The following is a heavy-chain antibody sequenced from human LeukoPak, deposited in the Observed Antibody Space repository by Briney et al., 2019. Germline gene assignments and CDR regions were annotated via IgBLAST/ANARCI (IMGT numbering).Heavy chain of an antibody. J-gene: IGHJ4*02. CDR1: GYTFTSYG. V-gene: IGHV1-18*01. CDR3: ARDNDILTGYFDY. CDR2: ISAYNGNT. Sequence: ASVKVSCKASGYTFTSYGISWVRQAPGQGLEWMGWISAYNGNTNYAQKLHDRVIMNTDTSTSTAYMELRSLRSDDTAVYYCARDNDILTGYFDYWGQGTLVTVSS. D-gene: IGHD3-9*01.